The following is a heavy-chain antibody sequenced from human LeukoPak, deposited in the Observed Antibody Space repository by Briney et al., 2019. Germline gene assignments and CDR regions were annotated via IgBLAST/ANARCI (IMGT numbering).Heavy chain of an antibody. V-gene: IGHV3-23*01. J-gene: IGHJ6*02. Sequence: GGSLRLSCAASGFTFSSYAMNWVRQAPGKGLEWVSTISDTGGRTYYADSVKGRFTISRDNSKNTLYLQMNSLRAEDTAVYYCAKDERITIFGVTTYYGMDVWGQGTTVTVSS. CDR2: ISDTGGRT. CDR3: AKDERITIFGVTTYYGMDV. CDR1: GFTFSSYA. D-gene: IGHD3-3*01.